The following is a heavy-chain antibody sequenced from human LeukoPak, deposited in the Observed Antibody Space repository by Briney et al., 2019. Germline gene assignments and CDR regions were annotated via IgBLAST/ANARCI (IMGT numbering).Heavy chain of an antibody. CDR1: GGPISSSSYY. D-gene: IGHD6-19*01. V-gene: IGHV4-39*01. CDR2: IYYSGST. CDR3: ARGGIAVAGNWVY. J-gene: IGHJ4*02. Sequence: SETLSLTCTVSGGPISSSSYYWGWIRQPPGKGLEWIGSIYYSGSTYYNPSLKSRVTISVDTSKNQFSLKLSSVTAADTAVYYCARGGIAVAGNWVYWGQGTLVTVSS.